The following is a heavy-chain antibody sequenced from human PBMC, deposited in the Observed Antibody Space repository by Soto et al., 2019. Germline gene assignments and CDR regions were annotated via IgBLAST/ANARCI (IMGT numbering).Heavy chain of an antibody. J-gene: IGHJ4*02. Sequence: QVQLVQSGAEVRKPGASVKISCKSSGYTFTRYYIHWVRQAPGQGLEWMRIISLSGGSTSYAQNFQGRITXXRXTXXSTVYMELSSLRSDDTAVYYCGRDDNVDPTSRLDYWGQGTLITVSS. CDR2: ISLSGGST. D-gene: IGHD1-26*01. CDR1: GYTFTRYY. V-gene: IGHV1-46*01. CDR3: GRDDNVDPTSRLDY.